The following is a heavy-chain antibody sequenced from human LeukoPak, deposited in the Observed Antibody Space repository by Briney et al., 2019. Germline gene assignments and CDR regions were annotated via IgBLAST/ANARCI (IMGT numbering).Heavy chain of an antibody. CDR1: GGSISSSNW. CDR3: ARGVVRGVTTLRLGYFDY. Sequence: SETLSLTCAVSGGSISSSNWWSWVRQPPGKGLEWIGEIYHSGSTNYNPSLKSRVTISVDKSKNQFSLKLSSVTAADTAVYYCARGVVRGVTTLRLGYFDYWGQGTLVTVSS. V-gene: IGHV4-4*02. D-gene: IGHD3-10*01. CDR2: IYHSGST. J-gene: IGHJ4*02.